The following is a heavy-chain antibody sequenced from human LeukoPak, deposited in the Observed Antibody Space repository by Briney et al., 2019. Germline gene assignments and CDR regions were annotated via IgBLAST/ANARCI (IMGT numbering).Heavy chain of an antibody. V-gene: IGHV3-23*01. CDR2: VDRSSDST. J-gene: IGHJ4*02. CDR1: GFTFSSYA. D-gene: IGHD5-24*01. Sequence: GGSLRLSRAASGFTFSSYAMNWVRQAPGRGLEWVSAVDRSSDSTYYAESVKGRFTVSRDNSKSTLFLEMNSLRAEDTAVYYCAKDPPRGDGYQPNFFDSWGQGTLVTVSS. CDR3: AKDPPRGDGYQPNFFDS.